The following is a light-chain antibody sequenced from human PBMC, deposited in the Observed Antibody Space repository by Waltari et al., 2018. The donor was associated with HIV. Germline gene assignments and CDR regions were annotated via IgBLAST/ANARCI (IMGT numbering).Light chain of an antibody. Sequence: VMTQSPATLSVSPGERATLSCRASQTVSTNLAWYQQKPGQAPRLLIYDAATRATGIPARFSGSGSGTEFTLTITSLQSEDSAIYYCQQYNNWPPWTFGQGTKVEIK. CDR3: QQYNNWPPWT. J-gene: IGKJ1*01. CDR1: QTVSTN. CDR2: DAA. V-gene: IGKV3-15*01.